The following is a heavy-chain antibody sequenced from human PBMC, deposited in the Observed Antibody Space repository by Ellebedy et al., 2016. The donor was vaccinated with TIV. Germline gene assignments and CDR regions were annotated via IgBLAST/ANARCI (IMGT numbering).Heavy chain of an antibody. V-gene: IGHV4-59*08. CDR3: AKHAEKATITFDF. D-gene: IGHD5-24*01. Sequence: MPSETLSLTCTVSGGSISSYYWSWVRKPPGKGLEWIGYIYYTGSTNYNPSLKSRVTISVDTSKNQFSLNLPSVTAADTAVYYCAKHAEKATITFDFWGQGTLVTVSS. CDR1: GGSISSYY. CDR2: IYYTGST. J-gene: IGHJ4*02.